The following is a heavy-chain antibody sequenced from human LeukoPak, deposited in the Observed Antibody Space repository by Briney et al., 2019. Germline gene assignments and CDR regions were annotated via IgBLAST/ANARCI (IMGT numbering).Heavy chain of an antibody. CDR3: AKDPSGYDPFDY. D-gene: IGHD5-12*01. CDR1: GFMFSDYW. Sequence: GGSLRLPCAASGFMFSDYWMTWVRQAPGKGLEWVAFIRYDGSNKYYADSVKGRFTISRDNSKNTLYLQMNSLRAEDTAVYYCAKDPSGYDPFDYWGQGTLVTVSS. CDR2: IRYDGSNK. J-gene: IGHJ4*02. V-gene: IGHV3-30*02.